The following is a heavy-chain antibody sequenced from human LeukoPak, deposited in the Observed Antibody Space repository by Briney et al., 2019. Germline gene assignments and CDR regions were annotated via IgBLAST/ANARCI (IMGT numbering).Heavy chain of an antibody. D-gene: IGHD3-3*01. CDR1: GFTFSSYG. CDR2: IWYDGSNK. Sequence: PGGSLRLSCAASGFTFSSYGMHWVRQAPGKGLEWVAVIWYDGSNKYYADSVKGRFTISRDNSKNTLYLQMNSLRAEDTAVYYCAKDRGIAFGVVNYYMDVWGQGTTVTVSS. V-gene: IGHV3-33*06. J-gene: IGHJ6*03. CDR3: AKDRGIAFGVVNYYMDV.